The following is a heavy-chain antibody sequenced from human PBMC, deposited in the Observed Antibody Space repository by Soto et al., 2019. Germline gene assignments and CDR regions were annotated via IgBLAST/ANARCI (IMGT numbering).Heavy chain of an antibody. Sequence: EVQLVESGGGLVNPGGSIIISCAASGFNFSNAWMSWVRQVPGKGLEWVGRIKSKTDGGTADFAAPVKGRFILSRDDSKNTLYLQINSLKTEDSAVYYCTTLPLDFWGQGTLVTVSS. CDR3: TTLPLDF. CDR1: GFNFSNAW. J-gene: IGHJ4*02. CDR2: IKSKTDGGTA. V-gene: IGHV3-15*05.